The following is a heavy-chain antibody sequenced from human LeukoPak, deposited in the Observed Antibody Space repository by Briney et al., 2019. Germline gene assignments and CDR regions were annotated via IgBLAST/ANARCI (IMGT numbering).Heavy chain of an antibody. V-gene: IGHV4-59*01. CDR3: ARTARVFDY. CDR1: GGSTSIYY. J-gene: IGHJ4*02. Sequence: SETLSLTCTVTGGSTSIYYWSRIRQPPGKGLECIGYTSYSGSTDYSPSLKSRVTISLDTSKNQFSLRLTSVTAADTAVYYCARTARVFDYWGQGILVTVSS. CDR2: TSYSGST. D-gene: IGHD2-21*02.